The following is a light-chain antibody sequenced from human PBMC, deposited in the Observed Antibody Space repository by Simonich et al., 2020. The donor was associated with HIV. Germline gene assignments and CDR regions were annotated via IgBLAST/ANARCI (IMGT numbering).Light chain of an antibody. V-gene: IGLV1-40*01. J-gene: IGLJ3*02. CDR1: SSNIGADYD. CDR3: QSYDSSLSAWV. CDR2: DNT. Sequence: QSVLTQPPSVSGAPGQRVTIPCTGSSSNIGADYDVHWYQHLPGTAPKLLIYDNTNRPSGLPDRFSVSKSGASASLAITGLQAEDEADYYCQSYDSSLSAWVFGGGTKVTVL.